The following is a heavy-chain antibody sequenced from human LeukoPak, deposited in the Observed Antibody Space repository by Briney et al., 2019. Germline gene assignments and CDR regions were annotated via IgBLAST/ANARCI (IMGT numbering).Heavy chain of an antibody. Sequence: GGSLRLSCAASGFTFNTFSMSWVRQAPGKGLEWVSVISGGGDITYYADSEKGRFTISRDNSKNTLYLQMNSLRAEDTAIYYCARGIIARLSDYWGQGTLVTVPS. V-gene: IGHV3-23*01. J-gene: IGHJ4*02. CDR2: ISGGGDIT. CDR1: GFTFNTFS. CDR3: ARGIIARLSDY. D-gene: IGHD6-6*01.